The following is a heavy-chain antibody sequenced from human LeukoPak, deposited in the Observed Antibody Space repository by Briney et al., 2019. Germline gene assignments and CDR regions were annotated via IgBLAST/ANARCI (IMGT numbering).Heavy chain of an antibody. CDR2: ISTSGITT. D-gene: IGHD6-19*01. J-gene: IGHJ4*02. V-gene: IGHV3-48*03. CDR1: GFTFSSYE. CDR3: ARGYSSGWYFGY. Sequence: QAGGSLRLSCAASGFTFSSYEMSWVRQAPGKGLEWVSYISTSGITTDYADSVKGRFTISRDNAKNSLYLQMNSLRAEGTAVYYCARGYSSGWYFGYWGQGILVTVSS.